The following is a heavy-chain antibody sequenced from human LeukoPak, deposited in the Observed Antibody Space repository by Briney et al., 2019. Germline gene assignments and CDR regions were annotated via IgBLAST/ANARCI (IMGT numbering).Heavy chain of an antibody. CDR3: AKGEQYYYDSSGYYSFFDY. Sequence: GGSLRLSCAASGFTFSSYGMSWVRRVPGKGLEWVLAISGSGGSTYYADSVKGRFTISRDNSKNTLYLQMNSLRAEDTAVYYCAKGEQYYYDSSGYYSFFDYWGQGTLVTVSS. CDR1: GFTFSSYG. V-gene: IGHV3-23*01. CDR2: ISGSGGST. D-gene: IGHD3-22*01. J-gene: IGHJ4*02.